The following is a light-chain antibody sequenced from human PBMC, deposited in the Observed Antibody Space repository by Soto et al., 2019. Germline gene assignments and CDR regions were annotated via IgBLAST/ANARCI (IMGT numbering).Light chain of an antibody. J-gene: IGKJ2*01. CDR2: DAS. CDR3: QQYDNLPRYT. CDR1: QDVRNN. V-gene: IGKV1-33*01. Sequence: DIQMTQSPSSLSSSAGDRVTITCQASQDVRNNFNWYQQKPGKDPNLLINDASNLEAGVPSRFSGGGSGTNFTFTISSLQPEDIATYYCQQYDNLPRYTFGQGTRLEI.